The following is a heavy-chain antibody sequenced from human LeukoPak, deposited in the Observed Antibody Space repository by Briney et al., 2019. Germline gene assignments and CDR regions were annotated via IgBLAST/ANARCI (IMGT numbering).Heavy chain of an antibody. V-gene: IGHV3-30*04. CDR3: ARDLYGYFDY. D-gene: IGHD2-8*01. CDR1: GLTFSSYA. Sequence: GRSLRLSCAASGLTFSSYAMHWVRQAPGKGLEWVAVISYDGSNKYYADSVKGRFTISRDNSKNTLYLQMNSLRAEDTAVYYCARDLYGYFDYWGQGTLVTVSS. CDR2: ISYDGSNK. J-gene: IGHJ4*02.